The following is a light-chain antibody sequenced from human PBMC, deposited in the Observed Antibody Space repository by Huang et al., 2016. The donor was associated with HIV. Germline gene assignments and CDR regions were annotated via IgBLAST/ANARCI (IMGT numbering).Light chain of an antibody. J-gene: IGKJ1*01. CDR2: GAS. CDR1: QTVRSNV. Sequence: LTQSPGTLSLSPGERAPLSCRASQTVRSNVLAGYQQKPGQAPRLLSNGASTRATGIPDRFSGSGSGTDFTLTINRLEPEDVAVFYCQHYGNSPWTFGQGTKVEIK. V-gene: IGKV3-20*01. CDR3: QHYGNSPWT.